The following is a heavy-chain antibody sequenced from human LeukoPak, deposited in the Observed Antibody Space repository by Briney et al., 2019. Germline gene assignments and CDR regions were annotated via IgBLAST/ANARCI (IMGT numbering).Heavy chain of an antibody. J-gene: IGHJ4*02. CDR1: GGTFSSYA. V-gene: IGHV1-69*04. D-gene: IGHD6-19*01. CDR2: IIPILGIA. Sequence: PVASVKVSCKASGGTFSSYAISWVRQAPGQGLEWMGRIIPILGIANYAQKFQGRVTITADKSTSTVYMELSSLRSEDTAVYYCARAGAVAGTDFDYWGQGTLVTVSS. CDR3: ARAGAVAGTDFDY.